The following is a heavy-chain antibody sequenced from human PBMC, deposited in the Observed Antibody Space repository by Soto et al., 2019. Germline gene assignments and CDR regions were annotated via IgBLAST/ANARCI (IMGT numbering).Heavy chain of an antibody. Sequence: QVQLVESGGGVVQPGTSLRLSCAASGFTFSGYAMHWVRQAPGKGLEWVAVISYDGKKVYYADSVKGRFTFSRDNSKNTLYLQMNSLRPEDTAVYFCARSRGSTGYYYVDYWGQGTPVTVSS. J-gene: IGHJ4*02. CDR1: GFTFSGYA. V-gene: IGHV3-30*04. D-gene: IGHD3-22*01. CDR3: ARSRGSTGYYYVDY. CDR2: ISYDGKKV.